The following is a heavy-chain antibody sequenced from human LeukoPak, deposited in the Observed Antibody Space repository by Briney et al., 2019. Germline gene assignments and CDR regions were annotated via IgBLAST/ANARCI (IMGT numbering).Heavy chain of an antibody. D-gene: IGHD5-12*01. CDR3: AKDPGGYSGYEYQDY. CDR1: GYTFSSYA. Sequence: GGSLRLSCAASGYTFSSYAMSSVRQAPGKGLEWVSAISGSGGSTYYADSVKGRFTISRDNSKNTLYLQMNSLRAEDTAVYYCAKDPGGYSGYEYQDYWGQGTLVTVSS. CDR2: ISGSGGST. V-gene: IGHV3-23*01. J-gene: IGHJ4*02.